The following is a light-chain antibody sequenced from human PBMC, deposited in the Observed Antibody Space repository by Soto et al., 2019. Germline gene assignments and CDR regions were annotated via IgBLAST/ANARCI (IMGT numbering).Light chain of an antibody. J-gene: IGLJ1*01. CDR1: SSVVGAYNF. CDR3: CSYAGEYKYV. V-gene: IGLV2-11*01. CDR2: DVN. Sequence: QSALTQPRSVSGSPGQSVTISCTGSSSVVGAYNFASWYQQHPGAAPKLLIHDVNKRPPGVPDRFSASKSGNTASLTISGLQAEDEADYYCCSYAGEYKYVFGSGTKLTVL.